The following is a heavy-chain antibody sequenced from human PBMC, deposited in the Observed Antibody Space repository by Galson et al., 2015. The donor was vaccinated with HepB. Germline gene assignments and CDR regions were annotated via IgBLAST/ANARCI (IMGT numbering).Heavy chain of an antibody. CDR2: ISSSGSTI. V-gene: IGHV3-48*03. CDR3: ARWRLVRRVLDY. J-gene: IGHJ4*02. CDR1: GFTFSSYE. D-gene: IGHD6-19*01. Sequence: SLRLSCAASGFTFSSYEMNWVRQAPGKGLEWVSYISSSGSTIYYADSVKGRFTISRDNAKNSLYLQMNSLRAEDTAVYYCARWRLVRRVLDYWGQGTLVTVSS.